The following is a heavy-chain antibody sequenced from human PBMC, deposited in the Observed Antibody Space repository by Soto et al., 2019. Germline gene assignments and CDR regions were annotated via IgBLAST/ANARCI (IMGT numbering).Heavy chain of an antibody. D-gene: IGHD4-17*01. V-gene: IGHV3-48*01. CDR2: IGTSGGSI. J-gene: IGHJ4*02. Sequence: EVQLVESGGGLVQPGGSLGLSCAASGFTFSSYTMNWVRQAPGKGLEWVSYIGTSGGSIYYADSVTGRFTISRDNARNSLYLQMNSLRAEDTAVYYCARDLDYAFDYWGQRTLVTVSS. CDR1: GFTFSSYT. CDR3: ARDLDYAFDY.